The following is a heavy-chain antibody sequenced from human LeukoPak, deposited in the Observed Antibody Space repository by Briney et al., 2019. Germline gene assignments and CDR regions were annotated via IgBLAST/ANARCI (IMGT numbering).Heavy chain of an antibody. D-gene: IGHD3-3*01. CDR1: GFTFSSYW. J-gene: IGHJ5*02. V-gene: IGHV3-7*01. CDR2: IKQDGSEK. Sequence: PGGSLRLSCAASGFTFSSYWMSWVRQAPGKGLEWVANIKQDGSEKYYVDSVKGRFTISRDNAKNSLYLQMNSLRAGDTAVYYCARDRTHYDFWSGYVDNAFDPWGQGTLVTVSS. CDR3: ARDRTHYDFWSGYVDNAFDP.